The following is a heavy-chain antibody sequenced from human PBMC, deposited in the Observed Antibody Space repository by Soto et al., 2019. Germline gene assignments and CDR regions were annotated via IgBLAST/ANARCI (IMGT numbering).Heavy chain of an antibody. CDR2: MFHSGRT. Sequence: SETLSLTCTVSGDSIRSYLWTWIRQPPGKALEWIGYMFHSGRTNYNPSLTSRVTMSADTSNNQFSLPLTSVTAADTAVYYCANAVKYYDSTGYDAFAVWREGIMVTVSS. J-gene: IGHJ3*01. CDR1: GDSIRSYL. CDR3: ANAVKYYDSTGYDAFAV. V-gene: IGHV4-59*01. D-gene: IGHD3-22*01.